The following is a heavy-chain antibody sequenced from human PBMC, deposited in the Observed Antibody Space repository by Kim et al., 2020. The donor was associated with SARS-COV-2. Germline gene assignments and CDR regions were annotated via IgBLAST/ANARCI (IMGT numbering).Heavy chain of an antibody. CDR3: FTSLSAARFDP. Sequence: GGSLRLSCAASGFTFSGSAMHWVRQASGKGLEWVGLIRSKANSYATAYAASVKGRFTISKDDSKNTAYLQMKSLKTEDTAVYYCFTSLSAARFDPWGQGTLVTVSS. CDR1: GFTFSGSA. J-gene: IGHJ5*02. V-gene: IGHV3-73*01. CDR2: IRSKANSYAT. D-gene: IGHD6-6*01.